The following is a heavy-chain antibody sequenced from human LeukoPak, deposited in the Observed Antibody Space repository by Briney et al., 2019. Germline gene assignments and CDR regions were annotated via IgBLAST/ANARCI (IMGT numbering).Heavy chain of an antibody. CDR1: RGTFSSYA. CDR3: ARTKSTVTYYFDY. V-gene: IGHV1-69*05. Sequence: ASVKVSCKASRGTFSSYAISWVRQAPGQGLEWMGGIIPIFGTANYAQKFQGRVTITTDESTSTAYMELSSLRSEDTAVYYCARTKSTVTYYFDYWGQGTLVTVSS. J-gene: IGHJ4*02. D-gene: IGHD4-17*01. CDR2: IIPIFGTA.